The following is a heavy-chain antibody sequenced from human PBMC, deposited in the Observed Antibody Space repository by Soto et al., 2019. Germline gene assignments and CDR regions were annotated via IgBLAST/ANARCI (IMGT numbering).Heavy chain of an antibody. CDR1: GFTFSTYG. D-gene: IGHD6-13*01. J-gene: IGHJ5*02. Sequence: QVQLVESGGGVVQPGRSLRLSCAASGFTFSTYGMHWVRQAPGKGLGWVAVISYDGSNKYYRDSVKGRFTISRDNSKNTLYLQMNSLRAEDSAVYYCAKSFTYSNTSPLDHWGQGTLVTVSS. CDR3: AKSFTYSNTSPLDH. V-gene: IGHV3-30*18. CDR2: ISYDGSNK.